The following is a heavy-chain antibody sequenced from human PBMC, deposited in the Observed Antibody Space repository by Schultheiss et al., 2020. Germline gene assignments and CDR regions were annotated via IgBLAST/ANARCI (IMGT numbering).Heavy chain of an antibody. V-gene: IGHV3-23*01. Sequence: GGSLRLSCAASGFTFSSYAMSWVRQAPGKGLEWVSAISGSGGSTYYADSVKGRFTISRDNAKNTLYLQMNSLRAEDTAVYYCTTYGSGSYYTGVDYWGQGTLVTVSS. J-gene: IGHJ4*02. CDR3: TTYGSGSYYTGVDY. D-gene: IGHD3-10*01. CDR1: GFTFSSYA. CDR2: ISGSGGST.